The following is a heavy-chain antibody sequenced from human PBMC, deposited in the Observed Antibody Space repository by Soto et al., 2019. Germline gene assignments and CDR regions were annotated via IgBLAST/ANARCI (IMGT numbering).Heavy chain of an antibody. CDR1: GGTFSSYA. CDR2: IIPIFGTA. CDR3: ASDSDVVVPAAAYNWFDP. Sequence: SVKVSCKASGGTFSSYAISWVRQAPGQGLEWMGGIIPIFGTANYAQKFQGRVTITADESTSTAYMELSSLRSEDTAVYYCASDSDVVVPAAAYNWFDPWGQGTLVTVSS. V-gene: IGHV1-69*13. D-gene: IGHD2-2*01. J-gene: IGHJ5*02.